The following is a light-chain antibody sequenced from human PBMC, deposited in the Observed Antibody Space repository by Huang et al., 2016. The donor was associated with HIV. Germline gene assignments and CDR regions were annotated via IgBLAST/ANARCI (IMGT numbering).Light chain of an antibody. Sequence: DIQMTQSPSSLSASVGDRVTMTCRASQSDTTYLNWYQQRPGKAPKSLMYVASRLQSGVPSRFSGSGSGTSFTLIISSLQPEDFATYYCQQSYSPPWTFGQGTTVEIK. CDR2: VAS. V-gene: IGKV1-39*01. CDR3: QQSYSPPWT. CDR1: QSDTTY. J-gene: IGKJ1*01.